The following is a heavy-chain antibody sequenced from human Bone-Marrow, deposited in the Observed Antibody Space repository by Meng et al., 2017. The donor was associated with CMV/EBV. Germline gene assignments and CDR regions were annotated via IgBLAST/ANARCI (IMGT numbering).Heavy chain of an antibody. CDR3: AREGGTTAGMDV. V-gene: IGHV3-30*02. Sequence: GESLKISCAASGFIFTNYGMHWVRQAPGKGLEWVAFIRYDGSDENYGDSVQGRLTISRDNSKNTVYLQMNSLRVEDTAVYYCAREGGTTAGMDVWGQGTTVTVSS. D-gene: IGHD1-7*01. CDR1: GFIFTNYG. J-gene: IGHJ6*02. CDR2: IRYDGSDE.